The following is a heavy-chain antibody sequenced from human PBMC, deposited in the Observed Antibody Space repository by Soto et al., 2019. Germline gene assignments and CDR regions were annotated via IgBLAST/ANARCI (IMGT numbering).Heavy chain of an antibody. CDR2: INPNSGGT. CDR1: GYTFTGYY. V-gene: IGHV1-2*02. D-gene: IGHD3-10*01. Sequence: ASVKVSCRASGYTFTGYYMHWVRQAPGQGLEWMGWINPNSGGTNYAQKFQGRVTMTRDTSISTAYMELSRLRSDDTAVYYCARDSRAMVRGVFNRFDPWGQGTLVTVSS. CDR3: ARDSRAMVRGVFNRFDP. J-gene: IGHJ5*02.